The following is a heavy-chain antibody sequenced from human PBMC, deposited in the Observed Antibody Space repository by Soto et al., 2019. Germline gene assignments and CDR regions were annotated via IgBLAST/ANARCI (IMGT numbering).Heavy chain of an antibody. CDR1: GFNFDDFA. CDR2: INWNSGDI. D-gene: IGHD6-13*01. CDR3: VKDIGAAGAYWYFDL. V-gene: IGHV3-9*01. J-gene: IGHJ2*01. Sequence: GGSLRLSCSASGFNFDDFAMHWVRPAPGKGLEWVSGINWNSGDIDYADSVRGRFTISRDNAKNALYLQMNSLRAEDAAFYYCVKDIGAAGAYWYFDLWGRGTLVTDSS.